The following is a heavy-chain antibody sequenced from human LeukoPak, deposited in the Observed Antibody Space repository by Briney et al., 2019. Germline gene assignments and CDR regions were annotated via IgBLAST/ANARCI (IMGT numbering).Heavy chain of an antibody. CDR2: IYYSGST. CDR1: GGSISSNNYY. CDR3: ARDSSDYDYVWGSYSWFDP. D-gene: IGHD3-16*01. Sequence: SETLSLTCTVSGGSISSNNYYWGWIRQPPGKGLEWIGSIYYSGSTYYNASLKSRVTISVDTSKNQFSLKLSSVTAADTAVYYCARDSSDYDYVWGSYSWFDPWGQGTLVTVSS. J-gene: IGHJ5*02. V-gene: IGHV4-39*07.